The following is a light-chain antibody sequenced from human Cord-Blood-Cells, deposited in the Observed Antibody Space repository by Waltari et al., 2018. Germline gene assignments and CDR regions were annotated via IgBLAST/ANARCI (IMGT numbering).Light chain of an antibody. V-gene: IGKV1-17*01. CDR3: LLHNSHPHR. CDR2: AAS. Sequence: DIQMTQTPSSLSASVGDSVTITCRASQGIRNDLGWYQQKPAKAPKRLIYAASSLHSGVPSRFSGRGSGREFTLAIRRLQREDVATYYCLLHNSHPHRFFQGPPLEIK. J-gene: IGKJ2*03. CDR1: QGIRND.